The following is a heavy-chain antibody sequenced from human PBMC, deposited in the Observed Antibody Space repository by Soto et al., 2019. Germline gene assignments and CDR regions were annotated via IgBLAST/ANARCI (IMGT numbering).Heavy chain of an antibody. J-gene: IGHJ4*02. CDR3: ARHRITFGGVIVYYFDY. CDR2: IYYSGST. Sequence: SETLSLTCTVSGGSISSSSYYWGWIRQPPGKGLEWIGSIYYSGSTYYNPSLKSRVTISVDTSKNQFSLKLSSVTAADTAVYYCARHRITFGGVIVYYFDYWGQGTLVTVSS. CDR1: GGSISSSSYY. V-gene: IGHV4-39*01. D-gene: IGHD3-16*02.